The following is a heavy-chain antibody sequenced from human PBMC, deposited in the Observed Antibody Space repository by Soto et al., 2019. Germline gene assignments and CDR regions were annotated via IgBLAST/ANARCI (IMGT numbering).Heavy chain of an antibody. V-gene: IGHV3-15*01. D-gene: IGHD4-17*01. CDR1: GFTFSNAW. CDR2: IKSKTDGGTT. J-gene: IGHJ6*03. Sequence: PVGSLRLSCAASGFTFSNAWMSWVRQAPGKGLEWVGRIKSKTDGGTTDYAAPVKGRFTISRDDSKNTLYLQMNSLKTEDTAVYYCTTDPGTVTYYYYYMDVWGKGTTVTVS. CDR3: TTDPGTVTYYYYYMDV.